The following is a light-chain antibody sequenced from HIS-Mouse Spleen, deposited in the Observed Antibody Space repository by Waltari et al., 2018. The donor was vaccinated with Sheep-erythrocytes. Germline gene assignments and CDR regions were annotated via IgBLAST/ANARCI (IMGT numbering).Light chain of an antibody. CDR3: AAWDDSLNGVV. Sequence: QSVLTQPPSASGTPGQRVTISCSGSSPNIGSNPVNWYQQLPGPAPKLLIYSNNQRPSGVPDRFSGSKSGTSASLAISGLQSEDEADYYCAAWDDSLNGVVFGGGTKLTVL. J-gene: IGLJ2*01. CDR2: SNN. CDR1: SPNIGSNP. V-gene: IGLV1-44*01.